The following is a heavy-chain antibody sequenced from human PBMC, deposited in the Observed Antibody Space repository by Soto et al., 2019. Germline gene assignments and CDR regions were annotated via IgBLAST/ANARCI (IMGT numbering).Heavy chain of an antibody. J-gene: IGHJ4*02. CDR1: GFTFADYA. CDR3: ANSRSWYLPFVDY. V-gene: IGHV3-30*18. D-gene: IGHD6-13*01. CDR2: IRWDGGSK. Sequence: GGSLRLSCSASGFTFADYAMHWVRQAPGKGLEWVAVIRWDGGSKYYADSVKGRFTISRDNSKNTLYLQMNSLRAEDTAVYYCANSRSWYLPFVDYWGQGTLVTVSS.